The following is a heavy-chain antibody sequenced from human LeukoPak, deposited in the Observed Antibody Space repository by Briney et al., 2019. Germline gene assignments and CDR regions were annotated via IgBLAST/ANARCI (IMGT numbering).Heavy chain of an antibody. V-gene: IGHV7-4-1*02. CDR3: ARGKYSGSPYYYGMDV. J-gene: IGHJ6*02. D-gene: IGHD1-26*01. Sequence: ASVKVSCKASGYTFTSYAMNWVRQAPGQGLEWMGWINTNTGNPTYAQGFTGRFVFSSDTSVSTAYLQISSLKAEDTAVYYCARGKYSGSPYYYGMDVWGQGTTVTVSS. CDR1: GYTFTSYA. CDR2: INTNTGNP.